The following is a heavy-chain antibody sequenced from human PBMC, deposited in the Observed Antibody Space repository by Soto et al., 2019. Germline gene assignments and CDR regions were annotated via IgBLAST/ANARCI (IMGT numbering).Heavy chain of an antibody. CDR1: GFTVSTNY. D-gene: IGHD1-1*01. Sequence: EVQLVESGGGLVQPGGSLRLSCSASGFTVSTNYMTWVRQAPGKGLEWVSTIYSGGSTYYADSVKGRFTISRDNSENSLYLKMTRLRDEDTAVYSCALATTDKQWAESFQPWGQGTLVTVSS. CDR2: IYSGGST. J-gene: IGHJ1*01. CDR3: ALATTDKQWAESFQP. V-gene: IGHV3-66*01.